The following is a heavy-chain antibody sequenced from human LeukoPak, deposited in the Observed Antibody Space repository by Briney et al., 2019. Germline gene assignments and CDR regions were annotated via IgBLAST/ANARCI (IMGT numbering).Heavy chain of an antibody. Sequence: KPLETLSLTCTVSGGSISGYYWNFIRQPAGKGLEWIGPIHTGWTTYYNPSLKSRITVSVATSRNTFSLRLTSVTAADTAVYYCARGEYYDGGGRNWFDPWGEGSLVTVSS. D-gene: IGHD3-16*01. CDR3: ARGEYYDGGGRNWFDP. J-gene: IGHJ5*02. V-gene: IGHV4-4*07. CDR1: GGSISGYY. CDR2: IHTGWTT.